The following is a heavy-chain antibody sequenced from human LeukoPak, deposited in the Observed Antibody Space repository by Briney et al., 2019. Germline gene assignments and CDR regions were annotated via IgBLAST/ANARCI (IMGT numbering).Heavy chain of an antibody. CDR2: MSYSGIT. J-gene: IGHJ3*01. D-gene: IGHD3-3*01. CDR3: ARVPLPNYDFWSGFTAFDV. V-gene: IGHV4-59*11. CDR1: GGSISSHF. Sequence: PSETLSLTCTVSGGSISSHFWSWIRQPPGKGLEWVGHMSYSGITNYNPSLKSRVTISVDTSKNQFSLKLTSVTAADTAVYYCARVPLPNYDFWSGFTAFDVWGQGTMVTVPS.